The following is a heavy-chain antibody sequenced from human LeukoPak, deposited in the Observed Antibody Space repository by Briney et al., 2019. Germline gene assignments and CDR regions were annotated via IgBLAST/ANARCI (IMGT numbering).Heavy chain of an antibody. D-gene: IGHD6-13*01. V-gene: IGHV4-4*02. J-gene: IGHJ4*02. Sequence: PSETLSLTCAVSGGSISSSNWWSWVRQPPGKGLEWIGETYHSGSTNYNPSLKSRVTISVDKSKNQFSLKLSSVTAADTAVYYCARLTYSSSWYFDYWGQGTLVTVSS. CDR3: ARLTYSSSWYFDY. CDR1: GGSISSSNW. CDR2: TYHSGST.